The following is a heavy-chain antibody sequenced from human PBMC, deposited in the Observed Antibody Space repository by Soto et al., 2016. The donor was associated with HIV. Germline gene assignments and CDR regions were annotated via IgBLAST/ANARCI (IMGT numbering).Heavy chain of an antibody. J-gene: IGHJ4*02. V-gene: IGHV3-23*01. Sequence: EVQLLESGGGLVQPGGSLRLSCAASGFTLSNYAMNWVRQAPGRGLEWVSCMSGNDDKTYYTDSVKGRFALSRESSKNTLYLQMNSLRAEDTAVYYCARDSRSPSFFDSSGRGKFYFDYWGQGTLVTVSS. CDR1: GFTLSNYA. CDR3: ARDSRSPSFFDSSGRGKFYFDY. CDR2: MSGNDDKT. D-gene: IGHD3-22*01.